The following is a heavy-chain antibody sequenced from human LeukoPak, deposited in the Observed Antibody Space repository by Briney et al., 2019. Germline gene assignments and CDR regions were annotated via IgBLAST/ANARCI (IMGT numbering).Heavy chain of an antibody. CDR1: GYTFTGYY. Sequence: ASVKLSCNASGYTFTGYYMHWVRHAPGQGLEWMGWINPNSGGTNYAQKFQGRVTMTRDTSISTAYMEQSRLRSDDTAVYYCARDSSISYSGSYSNPIRYWGQGTLVTVSS. D-gene: IGHD1-26*01. V-gene: IGHV1-2*02. CDR3: ARDSSISYSGSYSNPIRY. J-gene: IGHJ4*02. CDR2: INPNSGGT.